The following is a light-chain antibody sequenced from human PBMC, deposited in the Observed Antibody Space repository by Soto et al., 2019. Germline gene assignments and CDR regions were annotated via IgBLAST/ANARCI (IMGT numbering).Light chain of an antibody. CDR2: DAS. V-gene: IGKV3-11*01. CDR1: QSVYSY. J-gene: IGKJ4*01. Sequence: EILLTQSPASLSLSPGESDTLSCRASQSVYSYLAWYQQRPGQAPRLLIYDASNRATGIPARFSGSGSGTDFTLTIGSLEPEDFAVYYCQQYGSAPFTFGGGTKVDIK. CDR3: QQYGSAPFT.